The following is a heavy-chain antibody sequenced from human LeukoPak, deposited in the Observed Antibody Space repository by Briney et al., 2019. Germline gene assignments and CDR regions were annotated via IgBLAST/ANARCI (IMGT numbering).Heavy chain of an antibody. CDR3: ARDSVKLPGISYFDN. D-gene: IGHD3-3*02. CDR2: ISYDGTKI. J-gene: IGHJ1*01. V-gene: IGHV3-30-3*01. CDR1: GFSFSTHK. Sequence: GGALRLSCAASGFSFSTHKMSWVRQAPGKGLEWVAVISYDGTKIYYADSAKGRFTISRDNSKNMVYLQMNSLRAEDTALYYCARDSVKLPGISYFDNWGQGTLVTVSS.